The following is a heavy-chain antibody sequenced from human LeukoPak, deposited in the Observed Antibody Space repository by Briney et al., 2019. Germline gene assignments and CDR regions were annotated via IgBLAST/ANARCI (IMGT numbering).Heavy chain of an antibody. CDR1: GYTFTSYD. CDR3: ARGQWELGWFDP. CDR2: MNPNSGNT. Sequence: ASVKVSCKASGYTFTSYDINWVRQATGQGLEWMGWMNPNSGNTGYAQKFQGRVTMTRNTSISTAYMELSSQRSEDTAVYYCARGQWELGWFDPWGQGTLVTVSS. J-gene: IGHJ5*02. V-gene: IGHV1-8*01. D-gene: IGHD1-26*01.